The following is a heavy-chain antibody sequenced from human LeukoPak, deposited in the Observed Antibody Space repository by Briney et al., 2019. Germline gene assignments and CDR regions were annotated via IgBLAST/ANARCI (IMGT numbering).Heavy chain of an antibody. D-gene: IGHD3-3*01. CDR3: ARDIPSGYHDY. J-gene: IGHJ4*02. Sequence: SETLSLARTVSGGSISSSNYHWGWIRQPPGKGLEWIGSIYYSGTTYYNPSLKSRVIISVDMSKNQFSLNLSSVTAADTAVYYCARDIPSGYHDYWGQGTLVTVSS. V-gene: IGHV4-39*07. CDR2: IYYSGTT. CDR1: GGSISSSNYH.